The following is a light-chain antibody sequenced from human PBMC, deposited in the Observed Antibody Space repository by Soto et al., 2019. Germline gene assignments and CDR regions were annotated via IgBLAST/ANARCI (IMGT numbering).Light chain of an antibody. CDR1: QSVSSF. CDR3: QQRSGWPPT. J-gene: IGKJ4*01. Sequence: VLTQCPATLSLSPGERATLSCRASQSVSSFLAWYQQKPGQAPRLLIYDASNRATDIPARFSGSGSGTDFTLTISSLEPEDSAIYFCQQRSGWPPTFGGGTKVDIK. CDR2: DAS. V-gene: IGKV3-11*01.